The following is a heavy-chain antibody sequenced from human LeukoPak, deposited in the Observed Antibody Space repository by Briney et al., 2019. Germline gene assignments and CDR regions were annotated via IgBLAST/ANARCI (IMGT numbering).Heavy chain of an antibody. CDR1: GGSIRGAY. D-gene: IGHD4-17*01. V-gene: IGHV4-59*01. CDR2: IHYSGIT. CDR3: AADYGDYEGTSDI. Sequence: SETLSRTCSVSGGSIRGAYWSWIRQSPGKGLEWIGYIHYSGITNYNPSLKSRVSISVDTSKNQLSLRLSSVTAADTAVYYCAADYGDYEGTSDIWGQGTLVTVSS. J-gene: IGHJ3*02.